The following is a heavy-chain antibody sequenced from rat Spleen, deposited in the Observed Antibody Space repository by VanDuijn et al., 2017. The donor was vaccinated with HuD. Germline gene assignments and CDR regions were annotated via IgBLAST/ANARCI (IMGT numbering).Heavy chain of an antibody. CDR2: ISTGGNT. V-gene: IGHV2S12*01. J-gene: IGHJ2*01. Sequence: QVQLKESGPGLVQPSQTLSLTCNVSGFTLTNNGVSWVRQPPGKGLEWIAAISTGGNTYYNSGLKSRLGISRDTSKSQVFLKMNRLQTEDTAIYFCVRERVPGFAFYFDYWGQGVMVTVSS. CDR3: VRERVPGFAFYFDY. D-gene: IGHD1-4*01. CDR1: GFTLTNNG.